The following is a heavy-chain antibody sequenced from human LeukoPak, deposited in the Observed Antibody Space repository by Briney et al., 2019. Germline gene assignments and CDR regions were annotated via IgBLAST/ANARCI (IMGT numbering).Heavy chain of an antibody. J-gene: IGHJ4*02. Sequence: SETLSLTCTVSGGSISSYYWSWIRQPPGKGLEWIGYIYYSGSTNYNPSLKSRVTISVGTSKNQFSLKLSSVTATDTAVYYCARGVSSGSDYWGQGTLVTVSS. CDR3: ARGVSSGSDY. CDR1: GGSISSYY. CDR2: IYYSGST. D-gene: IGHD3-10*01. V-gene: IGHV4-59*08.